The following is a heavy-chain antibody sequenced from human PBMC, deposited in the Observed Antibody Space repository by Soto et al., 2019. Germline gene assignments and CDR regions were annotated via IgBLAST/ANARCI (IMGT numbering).Heavy chain of an antibody. D-gene: IGHD5-12*01. Sequence: EVQLVESGGGLVQFGGSLRLSCAASGFTFSSYWMHWVRQVPGKGLVWVSRIKGDETNTGHADSVKGRFTISRDNVKNTLYLQMNSLRPEDTAVYYCARGLSGYYGFDYWGQGTLVTVSS. CDR3: ARGLSGYYGFDY. V-gene: IGHV3-74*01. CDR1: GFTFSSYW. CDR2: IKGDETNT. J-gene: IGHJ4*02.